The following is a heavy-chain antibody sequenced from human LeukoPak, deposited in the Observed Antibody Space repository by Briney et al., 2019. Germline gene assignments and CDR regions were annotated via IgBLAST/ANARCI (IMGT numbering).Heavy chain of an antibody. Sequence: ASVKVSRKASGYTFTSYGISWVRQAPGQGLEWMGWISTDNGDTNYAQKLQGRVTMTTDTSTSTAYMELRSLRSDDTAVYYCAREGLGELTLDYWGQGTLVTVSS. D-gene: IGHD3-16*01. CDR1: GYTFTSYG. V-gene: IGHV1-18*01. J-gene: IGHJ4*02. CDR3: AREGLGELTLDY. CDR2: ISTDNGDT.